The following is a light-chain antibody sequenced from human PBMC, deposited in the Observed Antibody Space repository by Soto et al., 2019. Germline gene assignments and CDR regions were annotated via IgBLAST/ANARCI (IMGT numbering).Light chain of an antibody. Sequence: QSALTQPASVSGSPGQSITISCTGTTYDIGYYDYVSWYQQHPVKAPKLIIYDVTHRPSGASDRFSGSKSGNTASLTISGLQAEDEAEYYCSSYTTSSTLVFGGGTKLTVL. V-gene: IGLV2-14*03. CDR2: DVT. CDR3: SSYTTSSTLV. CDR1: TYDIGYYDY. J-gene: IGLJ2*01.